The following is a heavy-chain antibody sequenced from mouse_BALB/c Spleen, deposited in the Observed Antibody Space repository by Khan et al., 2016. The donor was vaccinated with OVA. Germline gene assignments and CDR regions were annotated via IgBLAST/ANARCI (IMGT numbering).Heavy chain of an antibody. V-gene: IGHV2-2*02. CDR3: ARRGYDYGRGALFAY. Sequence: QVQLKQSGPGLVQPSQSLSITCTVSGFSLTNYSVHWVRQSPGKGLEWLGVIWSGGSTDYNAAFISRLTIRKDNSRSHVFFKMNSLQPNDTAIYYCARRGYDYGRGALFAYWGQGTLVTVSA. CDR1: GFSLTNYS. CDR2: IWSGGST. J-gene: IGHJ3*01. D-gene: IGHD2-4*01.